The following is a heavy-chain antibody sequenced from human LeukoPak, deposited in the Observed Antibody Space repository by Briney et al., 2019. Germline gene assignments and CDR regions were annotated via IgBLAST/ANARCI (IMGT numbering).Heavy chain of an antibody. Sequence: PSETLSLTRTVSGGSISSYYWSWLRQPAGKGLEWIGRIYTSGSTNYNPSLKSRVTMSVDTSKNQFSLKLSSVTAADTAVYYCARASYSSSWYGDDAFDIWGQGTMVTVSS. V-gene: IGHV4-4*07. CDR1: GGSISSYY. J-gene: IGHJ3*02. D-gene: IGHD6-13*01. CDR3: ARASYSSSWYGDDAFDI. CDR2: IYTSGST.